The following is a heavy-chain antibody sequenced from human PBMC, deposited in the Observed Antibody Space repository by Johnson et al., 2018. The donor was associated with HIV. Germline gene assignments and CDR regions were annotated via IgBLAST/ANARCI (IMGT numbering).Heavy chain of an antibody. CDR2: ISSAGTNK. V-gene: IGHV3-30-3*01. CDR3: ARDSGKWSGVRFAFDI. CDR1: GFTFTSYT. D-gene: IGHD3-10*01. Sequence: QVQLVESGGGLIQPGGSLRLSCAASGFTFTSYTIHWVRQAPGKGLEWVALISSAGTNKYYADSVKVRFTISRDKSKNTLYLQMNSLIAEDTAVYYCARDSGKWSGVRFAFDIWGQGTMVTVSS. J-gene: IGHJ3*02.